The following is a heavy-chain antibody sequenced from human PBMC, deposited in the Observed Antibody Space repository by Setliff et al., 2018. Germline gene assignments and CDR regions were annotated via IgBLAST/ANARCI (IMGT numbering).Heavy chain of an antibody. CDR3: ARHRPNLPFDA. D-gene: IGHD7-27*01. CDR2: VYYSGDT. J-gene: IGHJ4*02. V-gene: IGHV4-39*01. Sequence: SETLSLTCSVSGGSISNSDYYWNWIRQPPGKGLEWIGRVYYSGDTYYIPSLLSRVTISVDTSKNQFSLKLSSVTAADTSVYFCARHRPNLPFDAWGQGALVTVSS. CDR1: GGSISNSDYY.